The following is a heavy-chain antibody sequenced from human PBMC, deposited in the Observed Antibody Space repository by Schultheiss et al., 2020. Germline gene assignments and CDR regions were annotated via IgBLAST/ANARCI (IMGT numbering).Heavy chain of an antibody. CDR1: GFTFSSYG. CDR3: AKNYGDYVSAFDI. V-gene: IGHV3-33*06. D-gene: IGHD4-17*01. Sequence: GGSLRLSCAASGFTFSSYGMHWVRQAPGKGLEWVAVIWYDGSNKYYADSVKGRFTISRDNSKNTLYLQMDSLRAEDTAVYYCAKNYGDYVSAFDIWGQGTMVTVSS. CDR2: IWYDGSNK. J-gene: IGHJ3*02.